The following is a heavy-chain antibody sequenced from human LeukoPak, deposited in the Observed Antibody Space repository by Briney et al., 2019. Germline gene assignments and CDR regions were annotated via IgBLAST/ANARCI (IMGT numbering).Heavy chain of an antibody. V-gene: IGHV4-30-4*01. CDR3: ARDFVVVVAATDYYYYGMDV. CDR2: IYYSGST. D-gene: IGHD2-15*01. CDR1: GGSISSGDYY. J-gene: IGHJ6*02. Sequence: SETLSLTCTGPGGSISSGDYYWSWIRQPPGKGLEWIGYIYYSGSTYYNPSLKSRVTISVDTSKNQFSLKLSSVTAADTAVYYCARDFVVVVAATDYYYYGMDVWGQGTTVTISS.